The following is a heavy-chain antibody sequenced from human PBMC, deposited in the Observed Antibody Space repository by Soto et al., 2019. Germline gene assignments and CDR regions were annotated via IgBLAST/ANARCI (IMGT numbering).Heavy chain of an antibody. CDR2: INPNSGGT. J-gene: IGHJ6*03. CDR1: GYTFTGYY. CDR3: ARDAALLSGYYYMDV. D-gene: IGHD2-15*01. Sequence: GXSVKVSCKASGYTFTGYYMHWVRQAPGQGLEWMGWINPNSGGTNYAQKFQGWVTMTRDTSISTAYMELSRLRSDDTAVYYCARDAALLSGYYYMDVWGKGTTVTVSS. V-gene: IGHV1-2*04.